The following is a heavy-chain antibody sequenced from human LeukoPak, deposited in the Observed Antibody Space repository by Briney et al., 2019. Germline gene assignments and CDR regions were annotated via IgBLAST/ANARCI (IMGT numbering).Heavy chain of an antibody. J-gene: IGHJ4*02. V-gene: IGHV3-74*01. CDR2: INSDGSSK. CDR3: GRDFWSGYQGGYDY. Sequence: GGSLMLSCAAPGLHLSSYWMPRVRQAPGKGLVCVSGINSDGSSKSYGGSVKARFTISSEIDKDTMYLQMNSLRAEDTAVYYCGRDFWSGYQGGYDYWGQGTLVTVSS. CDR1: GLHLSSYW. D-gene: IGHD3-3*01.